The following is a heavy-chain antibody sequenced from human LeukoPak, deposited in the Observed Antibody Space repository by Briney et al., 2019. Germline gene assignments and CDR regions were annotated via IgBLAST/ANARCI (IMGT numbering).Heavy chain of an antibody. D-gene: IGHD6-19*01. CDR3: TASSGWYYFDY. CDR1: GFTFSSYA. CDR2: ISGTGGST. J-gene: IGHJ4*02. Sequence: PGGSLRLSCAASGFTFSSYAMSWVRQAPGKGLEWVSTISGTGGSTYYADSVKGRFTISRDNSKNTLYLQMNSLRAEDTAVYYCTASSGWYYFDYWGQGTLVTVSS. V-gene: IGHV3-23*01.